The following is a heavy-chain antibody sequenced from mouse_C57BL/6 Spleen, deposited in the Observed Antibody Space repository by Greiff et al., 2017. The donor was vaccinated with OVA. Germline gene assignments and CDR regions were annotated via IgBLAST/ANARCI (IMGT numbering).Heavy chain of an antibody. Sequence: EVKLMESEGGLVQPGSSMKLSCTASGFTFSDYYMAWVRQVPEKGLEWVANINYDGSSTYYLDSLKSRFIISRDNAKNILYLQMSSLKSEDTATYYCARVYDYDERGAMDYWGQGTSVTVSS. CDR2: INYDGSST. J-gene: IGHJ4*01. V-gene: IGHV5-16*01. CDR3: ARVYDYDERGAMDY. D-gene: IGHD2-4*01. CDR1: GFTFSDYY.